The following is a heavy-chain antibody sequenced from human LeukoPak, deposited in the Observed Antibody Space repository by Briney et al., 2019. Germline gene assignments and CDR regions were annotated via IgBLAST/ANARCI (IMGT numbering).Heavy chain of an antibody. CDR1: GYTFTGYY. J-gene: IGHJ4*02. CDR3: AREMGITMVRGAANDY. CDR2: INPNSGGT. Sequence: ASVKVSCTASGYTFTGYYMHWVRQAPGQGLEWMGWINPNSGGTNYAQKFQGWVTMTRDTSISTAYMELSRLRSDDTAVYYCAREMGITMVRGAANDYWGQGTLVTVSS. D-gene: IGHD3-10*01. V-gene: IGHV1-2*04.